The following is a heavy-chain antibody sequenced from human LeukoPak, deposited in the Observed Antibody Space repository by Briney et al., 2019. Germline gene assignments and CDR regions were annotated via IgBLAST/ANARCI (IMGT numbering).Heavy chain of an antibody. V-gene: IGHV3-23*01. J-gene: IGHJ4*02. Sequence: GGSLRLSCAASGFTFSSYAMSWVRQAPGKGLEWVSGVSDSGGSSYNADSVKGRFTISRDNSKNTLYLQMNSLRAEDTALYYCAKSKDGYNIVDYWGQGSLVTVSS. CDR3: AKSKDGYNIVDY. CDR1: GFTFSSYA. CDR2: VSDSGGSS. D-gene: IGHD5-24*01.